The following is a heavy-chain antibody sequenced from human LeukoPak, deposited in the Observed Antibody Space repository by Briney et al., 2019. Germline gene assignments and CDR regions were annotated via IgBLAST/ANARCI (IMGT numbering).Heavy chain of an antibody. V-gene: IGHV3-23*01. CDR2: ISAGGGST. CDR3: ARGRSGAIDFDY. Sequence: GGSLRLSCAASGFTFSTYAMGWVRQAPGKGLEWVSAISAGGGSTYYPDSVRGRFTISRDNSKNTLYLQMTGLKAEDTAVYYCARGRSGAIDFDYWGQGTLVTVSS. J-gene: IGHJ4*02. D-gene: IGHD1-26*01. CDR1: GFTFSTYA.